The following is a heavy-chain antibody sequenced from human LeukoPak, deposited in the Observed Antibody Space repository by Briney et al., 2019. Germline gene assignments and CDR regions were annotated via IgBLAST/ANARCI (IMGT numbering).Heavy chain of an antibody. CDR3: ARRYYFDY. J-gene: IGHJ4*02. Sequence: GXGLEWVANINQDGRETDYLDSVKGRFTISRDNAKNSVYLQMNSLRVEDTAVYYCARRYYFDYWGQGTLVTVSS. V-gene: IGHV3-7*01. CDR2: INQDGRET.